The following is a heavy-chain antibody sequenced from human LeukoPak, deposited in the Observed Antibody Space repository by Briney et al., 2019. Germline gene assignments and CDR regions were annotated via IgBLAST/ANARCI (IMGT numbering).Heavy chain of an antibody. Sequence: GGSLRLSCAASGFTFSGYYMNWIRQAPGKGLECVSYNSDSSGSTSYADSVKGRFTISRDNAKNSLYLQMSSLRADDTAVYYCARASGLGPGAYFDYWGQGTLVTVSS. CDR2: NSDSSGST. CDR3: ARASGLGPGAYFDY. CDR1: GFTFSGYY. J-gene: IGHJ4*02. D-gene: IGHD3-16*01. V-gene: IGHV3-11*06.